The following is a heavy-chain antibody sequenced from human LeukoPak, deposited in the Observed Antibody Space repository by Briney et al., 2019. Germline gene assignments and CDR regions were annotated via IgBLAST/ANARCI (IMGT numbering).Heavy chain of an antibody. CDR1: GFTFSSYG. CDR3: AKAADQYYYSYFYYMDV. CDR2: ISYDGSSK. Sequence: GRSLRLSCAASGFTFSSYGMHWVRQAPGKGLEWVAVISYDGSSKGYADSVKGRFTISRDNSKNTLYLQMNSLTVEDTAVYYCAKAADQYYYSYFYYMDVWGKGTTVTVSS. J-gene: IGHJ6*03. D-gene: IGHD2/OR15-2a*01. V-gene: IGHV3-30*18.